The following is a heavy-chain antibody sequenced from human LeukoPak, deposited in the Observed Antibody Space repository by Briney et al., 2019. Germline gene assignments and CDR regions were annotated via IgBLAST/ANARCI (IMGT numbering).Heavy chain of an antibody. CDR2: ISSSSSYI. Sequence: PGGSLRLSCAASGFTFSSYSMNWVRQAPGKGLEWVSSISSSSSYIYYADSVKGRFTISRDNAKNSLYLQMNSLRAEDTAVYYCARGGLFRKRYYYDSSGYYYFDYWGQGTLVTVSS. V-gene: IGHV3-21*01. CDR1: GFTFSSYS. CDR3: ARGGLFRKRYYYDSSGYYYFDY. J-gene: IGHJ4*02. D-gene: IGHD3-22*01.